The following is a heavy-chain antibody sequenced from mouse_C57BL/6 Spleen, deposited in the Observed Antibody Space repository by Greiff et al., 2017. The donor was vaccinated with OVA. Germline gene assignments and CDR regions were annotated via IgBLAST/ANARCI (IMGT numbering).Heavy chain of an antibody. CDR3: ARMGPVPYYSNFFWYFDV. D-gene: IGHD2-5*01. Sequence: EVQLQQSGPELVKPGASVKIPCKASGYTFTDYNMDWVKQSHGKSLEWIGDINPNNGGTIYNQKFKGKATLTVDKSSSTAYMELRSLTSEDTAVYYCARMGPVPYYSNFFWYFDVWGTGTTVTVSS. J-gene: IGHJ1*03. CDR2: INPNNGGT. CDR1: GYTFTDYN. V-gene: IGHV1-18*01.